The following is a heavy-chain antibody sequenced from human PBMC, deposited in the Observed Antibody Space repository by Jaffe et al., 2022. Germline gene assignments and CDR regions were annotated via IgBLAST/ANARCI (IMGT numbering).Heavy chain of an antibody. D-gene: IGHD3-22*01. CDR3: ARVRYRQRTNYYDSSGYYYFDY. J-gene: IGHJ4*02. Sequence: QVQLVQSGAEVKKPGASVKVSCKASGYTFTSYYMHWVRQAPGQGLEWMGIINPSGGSTSYAQKFQGRVTMTRDTSTSTVYMELSSLRSEDTAVYYCARVRYRQRTNYYDSSGYYYFDYWGQGTLVTVSS. CDR1: GYTFTSYY. V-gene: IGHV1-46*01. CDR2: INPSGGST.